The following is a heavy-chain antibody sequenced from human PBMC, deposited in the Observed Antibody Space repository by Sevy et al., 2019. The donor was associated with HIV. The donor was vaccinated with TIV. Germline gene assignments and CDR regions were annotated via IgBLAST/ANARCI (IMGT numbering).Heavy chain of an antibody. CDR2: IRRKAFGGTT. Sequence: GGSLRLSCIASGFIYGDYAMNWVRQAPGKGLEWVGFIRRKAFGGTTKYAASVKGRFTISREDSKSIAYLQMNSLKTEDTAVYYCTRGGSMTILSPWDYWGQGTLVTVSS. D-gene: IGHD3-3*01. J-gene: IGHJ4*02. V-gene: IGHV3-49*04. CDR1: GFIYGDYA. CDR3: TRGGSMTILSPWDY.